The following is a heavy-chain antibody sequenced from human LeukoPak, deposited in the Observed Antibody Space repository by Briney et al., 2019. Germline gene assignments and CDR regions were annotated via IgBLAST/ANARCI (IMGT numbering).Heavy chain of an antibody. CDR2: INPNSGGT. CDR3: AREHTTVVTTESFQP. Sequence: GASVKVSCKASGYTLTGYSMHWVRQAPGQGLEWMGWINPNSGGTNYAQKFQGRVTMTRDTSISTAYMELSRLRSDDTAVYYCAREHTTVVTTESFQPCGPGNLVTVSS. V-gene: IGHV1-2*02. CDR1: GYTLTGYS. D-gene: IGHD4-23*01. J-gene: IGHJ1*01.